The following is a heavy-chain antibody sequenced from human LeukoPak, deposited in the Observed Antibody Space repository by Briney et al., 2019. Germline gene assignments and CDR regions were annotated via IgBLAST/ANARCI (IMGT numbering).Heavy chain of an antibody. CDR1: GFTFSNYG. CDR2: TDTSGNYI. Sequence: GGSLRLSCEASGFTFSNYGMNWVRQAPGKGLEWVSFTDTSGNYIYYGDSVKGRFTISRDNARNLLFLQMNGLRAEYTAVYYCARGRSITLLRGVAMSDGFDIWGQGAMVAVSS. D-gene: IGHD3-10*01. V-gene: IGHV3-21*06. J-gene: IGHJ3*02. CDR3: ARGRSITLLRGVAMSDGFDI.